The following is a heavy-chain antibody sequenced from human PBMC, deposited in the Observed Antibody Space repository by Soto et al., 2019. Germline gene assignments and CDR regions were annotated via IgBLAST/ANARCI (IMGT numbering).Heavy chain of an antibody. V-gene: IGHV4-59*01. Sequence: SETLSLTCTVSGGSISSYYWSWIRQPPGKGLEWIGYIYYSGSTDYDPSLKSRVTISVDTSKNQFSLKLSSVTAADTAVYYCARRWGAYFDFWGQGTLVTVSS. CDR3: ARRWGAYFDF. CDR2: IYYSGST. D-gene: IGHD7-27*01. CDR1: GGSISSYY. J-gene: IGHJ4*02.